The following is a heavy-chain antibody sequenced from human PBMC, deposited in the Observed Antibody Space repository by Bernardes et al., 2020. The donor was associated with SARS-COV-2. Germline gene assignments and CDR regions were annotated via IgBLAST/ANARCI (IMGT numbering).Heavy chain of an antibody. D-gene: IGHD3-3*01. CDR2: ISSSSSYI. J-gene: IGHJ6*02. CDR3: AHYDFWSGYYTNYYYGMDV. Sequence: GGSLRLSCAASGFTFSSYSMNWVRQAPGKGLEWVSSISSSSSYIYYADSVKGRFTISRDNAKNSLYLQMNSLRAEDTAVYYCAHYDFWSGYYTNYYYGMDVWGQGTTVTVSS. V-gene: IGHV3-21*01. CDR1: GFTFSSYS.